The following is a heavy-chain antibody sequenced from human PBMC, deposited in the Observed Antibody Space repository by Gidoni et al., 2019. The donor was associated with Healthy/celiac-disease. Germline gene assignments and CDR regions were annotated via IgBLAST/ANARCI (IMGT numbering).Heavy chain of an antibody. D-gene: IGHD2-15*01. CDR1: GGSFSGYY. CDR2: INHSGST. Sequence: QVQLQQWGAGLLKPSETLSLTCAVYGGSFSGYYWSWIRQPPGKGLEWIGEINHSGSTNYNPSLKSRVTISVDTSKNQFSLKLSSVTAADTAVYYCARGKYCSGGSCYPGRWFDPWGQGTLVTVSS. CDR3: ARGKYCSGGSCYPGRWFDP. V-gene: IGHV4-34*01. J-gene: IGHJ5*02.